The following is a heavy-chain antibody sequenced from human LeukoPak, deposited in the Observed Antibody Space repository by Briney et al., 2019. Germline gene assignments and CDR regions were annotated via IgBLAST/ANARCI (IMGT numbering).Heavy chain of an antibody. J-gene: IGHJ4*02. CDR2: ISGSGGST. CDR3: ARVGIPNNGDYVA. Sequence: PGVSLTLSRAASGFTFSSSSMIWVRQAPGKGLDWVSAISGSGGSTYYADSVKGRFTISRDNDKNSLYLQMNSLRAEDTAVYYCARVGIPNNGDYVAWGQGTLVTVSA. V-gene: IGHV3-21*01. CDR1: GFTFSSSS. D-gene: IGHD4-17*01.